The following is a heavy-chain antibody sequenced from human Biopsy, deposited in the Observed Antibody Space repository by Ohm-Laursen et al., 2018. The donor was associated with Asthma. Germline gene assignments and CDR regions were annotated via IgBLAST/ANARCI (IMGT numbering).Heavy chain of an antibody. V-gene: IGHV3-30*04. J-gene: IGHJ6*04. CDR2: ISNYGKNE. D-gene: IGHD3-22*01. Sequence: SLSLSCAASGFTFSRYVMHWVRKAPGKGLAGVAVISNYGKNEDYRDSMKGRFTSSTDKAKSTLYLQLSSLRAEGTAVYIFAREPMKATYWYGLDAWGKGTTATVSS. CDR1: GFTFSRYV. CDR3: AREPMKATYWYGLDA.